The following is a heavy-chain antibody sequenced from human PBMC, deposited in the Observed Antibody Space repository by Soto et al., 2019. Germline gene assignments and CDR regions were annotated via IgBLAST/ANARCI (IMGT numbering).Heavy chain of an antibody. Sequence: QLRLQESGPGLVKSSETLSLTCTVSGGSVRSSTYYWGWIRQSPGKGLEWIGSIYYSGSTHNNPSLKRRVTMSVDTYTNHFSLKLMSVTAADTAIYYCTRHEGGAAADRPLDYWGQGTLVTVSS. J-gene: IGHJ4*02. CDR3: TRHEGGAAADRPLDY. V-gene: IGHV4-39*01. D-gene: IGHD6-13*01. CDR2: IYYSGST. CDR1: GGSVRSSTYY.